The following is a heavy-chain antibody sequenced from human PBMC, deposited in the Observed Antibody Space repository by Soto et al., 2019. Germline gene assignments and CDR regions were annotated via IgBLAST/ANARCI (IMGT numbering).Heavy chain of an antibody. V-gene: IGHV1-3*01. Sequence: QVQLVQSGAEVKKPGASVKVSCKASGYTFTSYAMHWVRQAPGQRLEWMGWINAGNGNTKYSQKFQGRVTITRDTSASTAYMELSSLRSEDTAVYYCARGNRNGWPPTNYGMDVWGQVTTVTVSS. CDR3: ARGNRNGWPPTNYGMDV. J-gene: IGHJ6*02. D-gene: IGHD1-26*01. CDR1: GYTFTSYA. CDR2: INAGNGNT.